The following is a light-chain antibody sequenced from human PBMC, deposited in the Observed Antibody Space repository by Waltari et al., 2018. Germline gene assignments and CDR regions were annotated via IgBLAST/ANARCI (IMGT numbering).Light chain of an antibody. CDR3: HQSKSLPYN. CDR2: DAS. V-gene: IGKV1-33*01. CDR1: EDIKNY. Sequence: DIQMTQSPSSLSASVGDRVTITCQASEDIKNYLNWYQQKPGRAPILLIYDASSLETWVPRRFSAGGYGTDFTLTISSLQAEDIGTYFCHQSKSLPYNFGQGTKVEIK. J-gene: IGKJ2*01.